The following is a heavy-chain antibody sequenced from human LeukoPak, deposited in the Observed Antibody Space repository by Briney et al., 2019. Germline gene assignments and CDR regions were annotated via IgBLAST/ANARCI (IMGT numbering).Heavy chain of an antibody. D-gene: IGHD2-21*01. V-gene: IGHV1-2*02. CDR2: INPNSGGT. CDR1: GYTFTGYY. CDR3: ARSGEKTDAFDI. Sequence: ASVKVSCKASGYTFTGYYMHWVRQAPGQGLEWMGWINPNSGGTNYAQKFQGRVTMTRDTPISTAYMELSRLRSDDTAVYYCARSGEKTDAFDIWGQGTMVTVSS. J-gene: IGHJ3*02.